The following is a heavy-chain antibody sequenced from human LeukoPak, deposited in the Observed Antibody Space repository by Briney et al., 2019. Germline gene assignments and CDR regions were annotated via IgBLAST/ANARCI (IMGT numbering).Heavy chain of an antibody. CDR3: ARWGYYDYVWGSYRSGYFDY. Sequence: SETLSLTCTVSGGSISSSSYYWGWIRQPPGKGLEWIGSIYYSGSTYYNPSLKSRVTISVDTSKNQFSLKLSSVTAADTAVYYCARWGYYDYVWGSYRSGYFDYWGQGALVTVSS. CDR2: IYYSGST. J-gene: IGHJ4*02. D-gene: IGHD3-16*02. CDR1: GGSISSSSYY. V-gene: IGHV4-39*01.